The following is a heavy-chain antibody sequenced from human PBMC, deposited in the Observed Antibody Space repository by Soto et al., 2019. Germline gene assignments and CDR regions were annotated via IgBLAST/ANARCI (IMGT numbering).Heavy chain of an antibody. Sequence: QVRLQESGPGLVKPSETLSLTCAVSGGSISSYYWSWIRQPPGRGLEWIGDIYYSGNTNYNPSLKSRVTISVDRSKSQCSLEVKSVTAADTAVYYCARALSYYEVLTGRGWVFYFDYWGQGTLVTVPS. V-gene: IGHV4-59*01. CDR2: IYYSGNT. J-gene: IGHJ4*02. D-gene: IGHD3-9*01. CDR3: ARALSYYEVLTGRGWVFYFDY. CDR1: GGSISSYY.